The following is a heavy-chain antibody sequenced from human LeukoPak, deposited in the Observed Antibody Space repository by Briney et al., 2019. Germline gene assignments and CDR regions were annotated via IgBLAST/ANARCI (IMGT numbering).Heavy chain of an antibody. CDR3: ARNPVLRYFDWLPNWFDP. CDR1: GYTFTCYY. J-gene: IGHJ5*02. V-gene: IGHV1-2*02. D-gene: IGHD3-9*01. Sequence: ASVKVSCKASGYTFTCYYMHWVRQAPGQGLEWMGWINPNSGGTNYAQKFQGRVTMTRDTSISTAYMELSRLRSDDTAVYYCARNPVLRYFDWLPNWFDPWGQGTLVTVSS. CDR2: INPNSGGT.